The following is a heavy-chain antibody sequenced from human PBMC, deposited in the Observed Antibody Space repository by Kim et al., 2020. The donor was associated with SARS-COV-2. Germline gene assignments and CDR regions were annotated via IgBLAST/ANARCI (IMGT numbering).Heavy chain of an antibody. Sequence: ASVKVSCKASGYTFTSYGITWVRQAPGHGLEWMGWISAYNGYTNYAQRLQGRVTMTTDTSKDTAYMELRSLRSDDTAVYYCARAHAQGRCSYYYYVMDGW. V-gene: IGHV1-18*01. CDR1: GYTFTSYG. D-gene: IGHD2-15*01. CDR3: ARAHAQGRCSYYYYVMDG. J-gene: IGHJ6*01. CDR2: ISAYNGYT.